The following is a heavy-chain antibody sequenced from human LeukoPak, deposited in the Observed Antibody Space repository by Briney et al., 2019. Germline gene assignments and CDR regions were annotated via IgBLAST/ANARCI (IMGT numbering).Heavy chain of an antibody. CDR2: IYYSGST. CDR1: GGSISSYY. D-gene: IGHD5-18*01. V-gene: IGHV4-59*01. J-gene: IGHJ4*02. CDR3: ARGLSHTAMVPDY. Sequence: SETLSLTCTVSGGSISSYYWSWIRQPPGKGLEWIGYIYYSGSTNYNPSLKSRVTISVDTSKNQFSLKLGSVTAADTAVYYCARGLSHTAMVPDYWGQGTLVTVSS.